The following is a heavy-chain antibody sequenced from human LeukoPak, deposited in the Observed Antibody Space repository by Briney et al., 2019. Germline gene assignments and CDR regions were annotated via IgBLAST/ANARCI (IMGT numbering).Heavy chain of an antibody. Sequence: ASVKVSCKSYGYTFTNEPLNWVRQAPGQGLEWMGWTNTHTGNPTYAQGFTGRFVFSLDTSVSTAHLQITNLKTDDTAVYYCARGRPLWDLWGQGTLVTVSS. J-gene: IGHJ4*02. V-gene: IGHV7-4-1*02. CDR2: TNTHTGNP. D-gene: IGHD5-18*01. CDR1: GYTFTNEP. CDR3: ARGRPLWDL.